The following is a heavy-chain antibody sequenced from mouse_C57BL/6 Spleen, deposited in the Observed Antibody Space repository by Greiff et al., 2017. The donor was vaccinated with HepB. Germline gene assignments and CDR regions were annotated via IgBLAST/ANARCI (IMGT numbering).Heavy chain of an antibody. V-gene: IGHV6-3*01. D-gene: IGHD2-1*01. CDR3: TTAPNYGNYEDWYFDV. J-gene: IGHJ1*03. CDR2: IRLKSDNYAT. Sequence: EVKVVESGGGLVQPGGSMKLSCVASGFTFSNYWMNWVRQSPEKGLEWVAQIRLKSDNYATHYAESVKGRFTISRDDSKSSVYLQMNNLRAEDTGIYYCTTAPNYGNYEDWYFDVWGTGTTVTVSS. CDR1: GFTFSNYW.